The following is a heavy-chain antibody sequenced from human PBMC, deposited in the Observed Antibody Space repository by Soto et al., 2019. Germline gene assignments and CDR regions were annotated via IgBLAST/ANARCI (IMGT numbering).Heavy chain of an antibody. J-gene: IGHJ5*02. CDR2: IIPIFGTA. D-gene: IGHD3-22*01. Sequence: SVKVSCKASGGTFSSYAISWVRQAPGQGLEWMGGIIPIFGTAKYAQKLQGRVTIAADESTSTAYMELSSLRSEDTAVYYCARVRPPYYYDSSGSTRGHNWFDPWGQGTLVTVSS. CDR1: GGTFSSYA. V-gene: IGHV1-69*13. CDR3: ARVRPPYYYDSSGSTRGHNWFDP.